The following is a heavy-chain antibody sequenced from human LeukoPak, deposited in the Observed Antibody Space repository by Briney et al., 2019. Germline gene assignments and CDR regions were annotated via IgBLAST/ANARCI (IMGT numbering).Heavy chain of an antibody. D-gene: IGHD3-3*01. CDR2: INHSGST. CDR3: ASKTIFGVVIILEYFQH. J-gene: IGHJ1*01. Sequence: SETLSLTCAVYGGSFSGYYWSWIRQPPGKGLEWIGEINHSGSTNSNPSLKSRVTISVDTSKNQFSLKLSSVTAADTAVYYCASKTIFGVVIILEYFQHWGQGTLVTVSS. CDR1: GGSFSGYY. V-gene: IGHV4-34*01.